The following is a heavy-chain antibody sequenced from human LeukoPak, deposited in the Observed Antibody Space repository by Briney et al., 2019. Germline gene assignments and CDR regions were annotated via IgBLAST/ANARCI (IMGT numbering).Heavy chain of an antibody. J-gene: IGHJ4*02. D-gene: IGHD3-10*01. CDR3: ARQYYYGSGSYHFDY. CDR2: IYYSGST. V-gene: IGHV4-39*07. Sequence: SETLSLTCTVSGGSISSSSYYWGWIRQPPGTGLEWIGSIYYSGSTYYNPSLKSRVTISVDTSKNQFSLKLSSVTAADTAVYYCARQYYYGSGSYHFDYWGQGTLVTVSS. CDR1: GGSISSSSYY.